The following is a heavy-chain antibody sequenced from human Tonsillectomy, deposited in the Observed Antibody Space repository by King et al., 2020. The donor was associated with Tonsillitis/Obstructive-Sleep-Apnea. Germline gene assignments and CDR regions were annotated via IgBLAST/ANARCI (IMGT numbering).Heavy chain of an antibody. V-gene: IGHV3-20*01. Sequence: VQLVESGGGVVRPGGSLRLSCAASGFTFDDYGMSWVRQAPGKGLEWVSGINWNGASTGYADSVKGRFTISRDNAKNSLYLQMNNRRAEDTALYHCASDSRRGPSGGDAFDIWGQGKMVTVSS. CDR2: INWNGAST. CDR3: ASDSRRGPSGGDAFDI. D-gene: IGHD3-10*01. CDR1: GFTFDDYG. J-gene: IGHJ3*02.